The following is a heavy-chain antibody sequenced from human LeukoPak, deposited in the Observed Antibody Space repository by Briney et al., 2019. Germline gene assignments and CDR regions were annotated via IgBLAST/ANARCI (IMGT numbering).Heavy chain of an antibody. J-gene: IGHJ6*02. CDR3: AKDTYYYGSGTHVMDV. CDR1: GFTVSSNY. Sequence: GGSLRLSCAASGFTVSSNYMSWVRQAPGKGLEWVSLIHSGGYTDYADSVKGRFTVSRDNSKNTLYLQMNSLRGEDTAVYYCAKDTYYYGSGTHVMDVWGQGTTVIVSS. V-gene: IGHV3-66*02. D-gene: IGHD3-10*01. CDR2: IHSGGYT.